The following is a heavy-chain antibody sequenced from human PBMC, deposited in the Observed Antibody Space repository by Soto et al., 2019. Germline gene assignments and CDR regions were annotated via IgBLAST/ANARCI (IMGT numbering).Heavy chain of an antibody. J-gene: IGHJ4*02. CDR1: GYTFTSYG. D-gene: IGHD3-9*01. Sequence: ASVKVSCKASGYTFTSYGISWVRQAPGQGLEWMGWISAYNGNTNYAQKLQGRVTMTTDTSASTAYMELRSLRSDDTAVYYCARDKGYYDILTGYPRGHQGYFDYWGQGTLVTVSS. V-gene: IGHV1-18*04. CDR3: ARDKGYYDILTGYPRGHQGYFDY. CDR2: ISAYNGNT.